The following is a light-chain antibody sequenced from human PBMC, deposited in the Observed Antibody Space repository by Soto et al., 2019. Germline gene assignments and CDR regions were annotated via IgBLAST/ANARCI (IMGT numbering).Light chain of an antibody. J-gene: IGKJ5*01. CDR3: QQRGKWPIT. V-gene: IGKV3-11*01. CDR1: QSVSSY. Sequence: EIVLTQSPATLSLSPGERTTLSCRASQSVSSYLACYQQKPGQAPRLLIYDASNRATGIPARFSGSGSGTDFTLTISSLEPEDFAVYYCQQRGKWPITFGQGTRLEI. CDR2: DAS.